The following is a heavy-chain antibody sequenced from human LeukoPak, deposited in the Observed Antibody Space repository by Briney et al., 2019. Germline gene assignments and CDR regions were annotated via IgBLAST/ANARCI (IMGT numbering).Heavy chain of an antibody. D-gene: IGHD3-22*01. CDR2: ISSSSGYI. Sequence: GGSLRLSCAASGFSFSTYSINWVRQAPGKGLEWVSSISSSSGYIYYADSVKGRFTISRDNAKKSLYLQMNSLRAEDTAVYYCARDWGAYYHFFDYWGQGTLVTVSS. CDR1: GFSFSTYS. J-gene: IGHJ4*02. CDR3: ARDWGAYYHFFDY. V-gene: IGHV3-21*01.